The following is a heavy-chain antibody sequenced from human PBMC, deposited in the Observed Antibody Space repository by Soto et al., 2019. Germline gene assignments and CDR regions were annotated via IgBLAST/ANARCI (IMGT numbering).Heavy chain of an antibody. J-gene: IGHJ4*02. CDR1: GFTFSIYA. CDR2: ISGSGGST. CDR3: ATYTVVTASYFDY. Sequence: PGGSLRLSCAASGFTFSIYAMSWVRQAPGKGLEWVSAISGSGGSTYYADSVKGRFTISRDNSKNTLYLQMNSLRAEDTAVYYCATYTVVTASYFDYWGQGTLVTVSS. V-gene: IGHV3-23*01. D-gene: IGHD2-15*01.